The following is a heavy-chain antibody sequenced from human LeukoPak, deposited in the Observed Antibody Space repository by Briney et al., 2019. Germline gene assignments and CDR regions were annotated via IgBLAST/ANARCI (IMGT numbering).Heavy chain of an antibody. CDR3: ARDNYGSGSYYKY. CDR1: GYTFSDYY. Sequence: GASVKVSCKASGYTFSDYYMHWVRQAPGQGLEWMGWINPNNGGTNYAQKFQGRVCMTRDTSISTVYMEVRRLRSDDTAVYYCARDNYGSGSYYKYWGQGTLVTVSS. D-gene: IGHD3-10*01. V-gene: IGHV1-2*02. J-gene: IGHJ4*02. CDR2: INPNNGGT.